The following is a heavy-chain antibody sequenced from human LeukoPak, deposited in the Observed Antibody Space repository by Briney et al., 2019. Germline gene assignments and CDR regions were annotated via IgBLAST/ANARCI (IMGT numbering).Heavy chain of an antibody. CDR2: IHSDGSST. CDR3: ARPAEYCSSTSCYSGDFDY. CDR1: GFTFSSYW. Sequence: GGSLRLSCAASGFTFSSYWMHWVRQAPGKGLVWVSRIHSDGSSTSYADSVRGRFTISRDNAKNTLYLQMNSLRAEETAVYYCARPAEYCSSTSCYSGDFDYWGQGTLVTVSS. V-gene: IGHV3-74*01. J-gene: IGHJ4*02. D-gene: IGHD2-2*01.